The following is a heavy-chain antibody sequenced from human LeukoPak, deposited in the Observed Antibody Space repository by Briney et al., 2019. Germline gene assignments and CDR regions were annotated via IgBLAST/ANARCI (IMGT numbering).Heavy chain of an antibody. D-gene: IGHD2-2*01. Sequence: SETLSLTCTVSGASISSSTDYWGWIRQPPGKGLEWIANIYYSGSTNYNPSLKSRVTISVDTSKNQFSLKLSSVTAADTAVYYCARALKDIVVVPAAMRGSGYYYYYMDVWGKGTTVTISS. CDR2: IYYSGST. V-gene: IGHV4-39*07. CDR1: GASISSSTDY. CDR3: ARALKDIVVVPAAMRGSGYYYYYMDV. J-gene: IGHJ6*03.